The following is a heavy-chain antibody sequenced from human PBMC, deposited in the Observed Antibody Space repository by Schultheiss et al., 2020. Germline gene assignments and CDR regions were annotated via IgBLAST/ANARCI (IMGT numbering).Heavy chain of an antibody. J-gene: IGHJ4*02. Sequence: AAVKVSCKASGYTFTSYGISWVRQATGQGLEWMGWMNPNSGNTGYAQKFQGRVTMTRNTSISTAYMELSSLRSEDTAVYYCARGWYYGSGSYFDYWGQGTLVTVSS. CDR1: GYTFTSYG. CDR3: ARGWYYGSGSYFDY. D-gene: IGHD3-10*01. V-gene: IGHV1-8*02. CDR2: MNPNSGNT.